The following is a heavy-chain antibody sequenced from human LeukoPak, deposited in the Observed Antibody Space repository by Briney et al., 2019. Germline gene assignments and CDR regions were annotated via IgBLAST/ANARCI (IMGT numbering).Heavy chain of an antibody. CDR3: ARGIAARPIDY. J-gene: IGHJ4*02. V-gene: IGHV3-48*04. D-gene: IGHD6-6*01. CDR1: GFTFSSYG. Sequence: GRSLRLSCAASGFTFSSYGMHWVRQAPGKGLEWVSYISSSGSTIYYADSVKGRFTISRDNAKNSLYLQMNSLRAEDTAVYYCARGIAARPIDYWGQGTLVTVSS. CDR2: ISSSGSTI.